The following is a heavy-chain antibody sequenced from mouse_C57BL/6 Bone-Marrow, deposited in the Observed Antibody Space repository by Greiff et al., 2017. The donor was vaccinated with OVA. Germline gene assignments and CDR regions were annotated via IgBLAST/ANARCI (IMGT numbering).Heavy chain of an antibody. CDR2: INPYNGGT. D-gene: IGHD3-3*01. J-gene: IGHJ1*03. Sequence: DVQLQESGPVLVKPGASVKMSCKASGYTFTDYYMNWVKQSHGKSLEWIGVINPYNGGTSYNQKFKGKATLTVDKSSSTAYMELNSLTSEDSAVYYCARGTDYWYFDVWGTGTTVTVSS. CDR3: ARGTDYWYFDV. V-gene: IGHV1-19*01. CDR1: GYTFTDYY.